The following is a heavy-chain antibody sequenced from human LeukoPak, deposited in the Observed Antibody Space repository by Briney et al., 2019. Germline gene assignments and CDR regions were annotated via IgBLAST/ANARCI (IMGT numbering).Heavy chain of an antibody. J-gene: IGHJ6*03. Sequence: GGSLRLSCAASGFTFSSFDMHWVRQPTGQGLEWVSTIGTASDTYYTGSVEGRFTLSRDNAKNPLYLQMNSLTAGDTAVYYCARGPPRGKYYYMDVWGKGTTVTVSS. CDR1: GFTFSSFD. CDR2: IGTASDT. V-gene: IGHV3-13*01. D-gene: IGHD1-1*01. CDR3: ARGPPRGKYYYMDV.